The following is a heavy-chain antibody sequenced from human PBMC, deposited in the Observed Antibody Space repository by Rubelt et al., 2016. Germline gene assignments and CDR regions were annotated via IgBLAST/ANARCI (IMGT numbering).Heavy chain of an antibody. V-gene: IGHV3-11*06. D-gene: IGHD2-15*01. J-gene: IGHJ4*02. Sequence: SVRGRFTISRDNAKNSLSLQMNGLSAEDTAVYYCARVLDVVVSDVAYFFDSWGQGALVTVAS. CDR3: ARVLDVVVSDVAYFFDS.